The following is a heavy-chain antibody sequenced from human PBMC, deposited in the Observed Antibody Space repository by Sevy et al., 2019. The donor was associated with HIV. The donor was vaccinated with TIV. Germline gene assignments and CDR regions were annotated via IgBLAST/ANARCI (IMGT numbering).Heavy chain of an antibody. J-gene: IGHJ4*02. D-gene: IGHD3-10*02. V-gene: IGHV3-7*01. CDR3: ARELVFGNTLHYFDY. CDR2: IKQDGSEK. CDR1: GFTFSSYW. Sequence: GESLKISCAASGFTFSSYWMSWVRQAPGKGLEWVANIKQDGSEKYYVDSVKGRFTISRDNAKNSLYLQMNSLRAEDTAVYYCARELVFGNTLHYFDYWGQGTLVTVSS.